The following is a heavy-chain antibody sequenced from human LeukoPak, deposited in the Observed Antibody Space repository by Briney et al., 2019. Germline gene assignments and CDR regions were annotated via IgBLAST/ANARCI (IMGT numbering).Heavy chain of an antibody. D-gene: IGHD3-22*01. Sequence: TGGSLRLSCAASGFTFSSYAMSWVRQAPGKGLEWVSAISGSGGSTYYADSVKGRFTISRDNSKNTLYLQMNSLRAEDTAVYYCAKAMYYYDSSGLSWFDPWGQGTLVTVSS. V-gene: IGHV3-23*01. CDR1: GFTFSSYA. CDR2: ISGSGGST. J-gene: IGHJ5*02. CDR3: AKAMYYYDSSGLSWFDP.